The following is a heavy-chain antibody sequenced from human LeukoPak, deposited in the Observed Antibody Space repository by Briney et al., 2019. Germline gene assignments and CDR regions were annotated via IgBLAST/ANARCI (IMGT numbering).Heavy chain of an antibody. J-gene: IGHJ4*02. D-gene: IGHD3-22*01. CDR2: IKQDGSEK. CDR1: GFTFSSYW. CDR3: ARFDSSGYCFDY. V-gene: IGHV3-7*02. Sequence: PGGSLRLSCVVSGFTFSSYWMSWVRQAPGKGLEWVANIKQDGSEKYYVDSVKGRFTISRDNAKNSLYLQMNSLRAEDTAVYYCARFDSSGYCFDYWGQGTLVTVSS.